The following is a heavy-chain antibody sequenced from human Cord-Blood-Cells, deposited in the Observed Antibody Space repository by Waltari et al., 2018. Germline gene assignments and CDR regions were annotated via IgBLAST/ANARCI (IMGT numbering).Heavy chain of an antibody. V-gene: IGHV4-34*01. CDR2: INHSGST. CDR1: GGSFSGYY. D-gene: IGHD1-26*01. Sequence: QVQLQQWGAGLLKPSETLSLTCAVYGGSFSGYYWSWIRQPPGKGLEWIGEINHSGSTNDNPSLKSRVTISVDTSKNQFSLKLSSVTAADTAVYYCARLTWELLAPDYWGQGTLVTVSS. J-gene: IGHJ4*02. CDR3: ARLTWELLAPDY.